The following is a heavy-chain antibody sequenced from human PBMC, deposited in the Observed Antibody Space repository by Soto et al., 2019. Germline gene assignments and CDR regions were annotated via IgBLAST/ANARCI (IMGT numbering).Heavy chain of an antibody. D-gene: IGHD3-22*01. Sequence: ASVKVSCKAHGYTFRTYGLSWVRQAPGQGLEWMGWISAYTGNTVYTQRFKGRLTLATDTSTGTAYMELRSLRLDDTAVYYCARDFYESSGYCDYWGQGTLVTVSS. CDR3: ARDFYESSGYCDY. CDR2: ISAYTGNT. CDR1: GYTFRTYG. J-gene: IGHJ4*02. V-gene: IGHV1-18*01.